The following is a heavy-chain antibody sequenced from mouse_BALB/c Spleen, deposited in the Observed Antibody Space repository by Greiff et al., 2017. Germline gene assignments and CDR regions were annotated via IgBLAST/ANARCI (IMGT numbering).Heavy chain of an antibody. CDR2: ISSGSSTI. D-gene: IGHD3-2*01. CDR3: ARSGTARGYAMDY. Sequence: EVQGVESGGGLVQPGGSRKLSCAASGFTFSSFGMHWVRQAPEKGLEWVAYISSGSSTIYYADTVKGRFTIARDNPKNTLFLQMTSLRSEDTAMYDCARSGTARGYAMDYWGQGTSVTVSS. V-gene: IGHV5-17*02. CDR1: GFTFSSFG. J-gene: IGHJ4*01.